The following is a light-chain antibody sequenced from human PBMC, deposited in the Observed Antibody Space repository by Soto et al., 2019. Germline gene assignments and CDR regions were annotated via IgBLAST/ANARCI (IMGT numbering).Light chain of an antibody. V-gene: IGKV1-39*01. CDR1: QSVSKY. Sequence: DIQLTQSPSSLSASVGDRVTITCRASQSVSKYLNWYQQKPGNAPKLLLSAASSLHSGVPSRFSGSGSGTYLTLTISSLQPEDSASYSCQQSYSTPGTFGQGTKVEVK. J-gene: IGKJ1*01. CDR3: QQSYSTPGT. CDR2: AAS.